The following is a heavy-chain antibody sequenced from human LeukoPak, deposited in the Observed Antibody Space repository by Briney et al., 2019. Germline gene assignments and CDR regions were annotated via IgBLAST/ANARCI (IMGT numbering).Heavy chain of an antibody. CDR1: GGSISSYC. CDR2: IYYNWST. CDR3: ARRTPADAFDI. Sequence: WETLSLTCTVSGGSISSYCWSLIRQPPGKGLEWIGYIYYNWSTNYNPSLKSRVTISVDTSKNQFSLKLSSVTAADTAVYYCARRTPADAFDIWGQGTMVTVSS. J-gene: IGHJ3*02. V-gene: IGHV4-59*08.